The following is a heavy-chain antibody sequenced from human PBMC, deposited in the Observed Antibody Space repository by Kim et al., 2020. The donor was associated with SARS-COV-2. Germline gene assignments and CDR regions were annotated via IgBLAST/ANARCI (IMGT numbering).Heavy chain of an antibody. J-gene: IGHJ4*02. V-gene: IGHV4-39*01. Sequence: YYNPSLKSRVTISVDTSKNQFSLKLSSVTAADTAVYYCARLEGWYFGFDYWGQGTLVTVSS. D-gene: IGHD6-19*01. CDR3: ARLEGWYFGFDY.